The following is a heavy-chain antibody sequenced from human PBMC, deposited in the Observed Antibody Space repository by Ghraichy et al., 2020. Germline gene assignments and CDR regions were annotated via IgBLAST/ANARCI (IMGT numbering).Heavy chain of an antibody. Sequence: GGSLRLSCAASGLIFSNYAMSWVRQAPGKGLEWVSGITGSGGSIYYADSVKGRFTISRDNSKNTLYLQMNSLRAEDTAVYYCAKDLGMNPYYASESYQNAPPYYFDHWGQGTLVTVSS. D-gene: IGHD3-10*01. J-gene: IGHJ4*02. V-gene: IGHV3-23*01. CDR1: GLIFSNYA. CDR2: ITGSGGSI. CDR3: AKDLGMNPYYASESYQNAPPYYFDH.